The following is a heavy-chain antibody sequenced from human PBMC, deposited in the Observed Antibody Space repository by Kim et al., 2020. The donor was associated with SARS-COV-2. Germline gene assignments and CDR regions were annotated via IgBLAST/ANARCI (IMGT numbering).Heavy chain of an antibody. V-gene: IGHV3-74*01. Sequence: NDADAVRGRFTTHRDTAENTLFLQMNSLTAEDTAVYYCARDLSGAADYWGQGTLVTISS. CDR3: ARDLSGAADY. D-gene: IGHD3-10*01. J-gene: IGHJ4*02.